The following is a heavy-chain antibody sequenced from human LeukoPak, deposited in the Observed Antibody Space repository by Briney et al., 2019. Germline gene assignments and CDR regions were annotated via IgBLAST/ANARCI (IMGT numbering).Heavy chain of an antibody. D-gene: IGHD3-22*01. CDR2: IGSSGSPI. J-gene: IGHJ4*02. CDR3: ARGCYYERSGYCPFDY. Sequence: PGGSLRLSCAASGFTFRNYDMNWVRQAPGKGLEWVSFIGSSGSPIYYADSVKGRFTISRDNAKNSLYLQMSSLRVEDTAVYYCARGCYYERSGYCPFDYWGPGTLVTVSS. V-gene: IGHV3-48*03. CDR1: GFTFRNYD.